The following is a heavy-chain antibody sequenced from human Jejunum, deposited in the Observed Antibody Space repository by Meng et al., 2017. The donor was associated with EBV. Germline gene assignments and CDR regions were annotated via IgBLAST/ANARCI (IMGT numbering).Heavy chain of an antibody. D-gene: IGHD1-26*01. CDR1: GGSVSSGGYY. Sequence: QVHRQRSGPGLAKPSGTLSLTCTVSGGSVSSGGYYWSWIRQPPGKGLEWIGYIYNSESTNYKSSLKSRVTISADTSKNQFSLRLSSVTAADTAVYYCARDQNGSYFAYWGQGTLVTVSS. CDR3: ARDQNGSYFAY. V-gene: IGHV4-61*08. CDR2: IYNSEST. J-gene: IGHJ4*02.